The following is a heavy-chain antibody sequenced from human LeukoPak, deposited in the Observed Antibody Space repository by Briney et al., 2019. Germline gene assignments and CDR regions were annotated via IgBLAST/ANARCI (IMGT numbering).Heavy chain of an antibody. CDR1: GFTFGDYA. J-gene: IGHJ4*02. V-gene: IGHV3-49*04. Sequence: GGSLRLSCTASGFTFGDYAVSWVRQAPGKGLEWVGFIRSKAYGGTTEYAASVKGRFTISRDDSKSIAYLQMNSLKTEDTAVYYCSYFDYWGQGTLVTVSS. CDR3: SYFDY. CDR2: IRSKAYGGTT.